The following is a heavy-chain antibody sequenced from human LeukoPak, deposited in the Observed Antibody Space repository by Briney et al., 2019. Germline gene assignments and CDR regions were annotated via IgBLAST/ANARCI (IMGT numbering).Heavy chain of an antibody. V-gene: IGHV3-7*01. CDR3: ARAGSRWGYGRYYYYMDV. CDR2: IKQDGSEK. Sequence: GGSLRLSCAASGFTFSNYWMSWVRQAPGKGLEWVANIKQDGSEKYYVDSVKGRFTISRDNAKNSLYLQMNSLRAEDTAVDYCARAGSRWGYGRYYYYMDVWGKGTTVTISS. CDR1: GFTFSNYW. J-gene: IGHJ6*03. D-gene: IGHD5-12*01.